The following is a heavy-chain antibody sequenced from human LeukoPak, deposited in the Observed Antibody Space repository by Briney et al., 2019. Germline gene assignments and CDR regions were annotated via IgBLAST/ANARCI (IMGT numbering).Heavy chain of an antibody. CDR2: ISAYNGNT. J-gene: IGHJ4*02. CDR3: ARGPFVSRSNWGSREITSHQFDY. V-gene: IGHV1-18*01. D-gene: IGHD7-27*01. CDR1: GYTFTSYG. Sequence: ASVKVSCKASGYTFTSYGISWVRQAPGQGLEWMGWISAYNGNTNYAQKLQGRVTMTTDTSTSTAYMELRSLRSDDTAVYYCARGPFVSRSNWGSREITSHQFDYWGQGTLVTVSS.